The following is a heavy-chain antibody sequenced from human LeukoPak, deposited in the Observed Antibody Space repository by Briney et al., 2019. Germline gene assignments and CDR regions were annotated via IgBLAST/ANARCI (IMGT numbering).Heavy chain of an antibody. Sequence: SDTLSLTCTVSGGSISSSSYYWGWLRQPPGTGLEWIGSIYYSGSTYYNPSLKSRVTISVDTSKNQFSLKLSSVTAADTAVYYCARHPHYCSSTSCPPRWFDPWGQGTLVTVSS. J-gene: IGHJ5*02. V-gene: IGHV4-39*01. CDR3: ARHPHYCSSTSCPPRWFDP. CDR1: GGSISSSSYY. D-gene: IGHD2-2*01. CDR2: IYYSGST.